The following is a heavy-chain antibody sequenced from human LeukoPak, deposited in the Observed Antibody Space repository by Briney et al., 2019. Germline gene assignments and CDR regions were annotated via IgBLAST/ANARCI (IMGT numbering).Heavy chain of an antibody. CDR3: ARDFRYAFDN. CDR1: GFTFSGYS. D-gene: IGHD5-12*01. Sequence: GGSLRLSCAASGFTFSGYSMNWVRQAPGKGLEWISYVGISSGNTKYADSVKGRFTISGDSAKNSVYLQMNSLRVQDTAVYYCARDFRYAFDNWGQGTLVTVSS. CDR2: VGISSGNT. V-gene: IGHV3-48*04. J-gene: IGHJ4*02.